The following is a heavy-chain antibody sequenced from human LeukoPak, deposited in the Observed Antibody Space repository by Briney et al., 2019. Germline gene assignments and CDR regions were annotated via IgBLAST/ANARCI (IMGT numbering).Heavy chain of an antibody. J-gene: IGHJ6*03. CDR1: GGTFSSYA. CDR2: IITIFGTA. V-gene: IGHV1-69*06. Sequence: ASVKVSCKASGGTFSSYAISWVRQAPGQGIEWMGGIITIFGTANYAQKFQGRVTITADKSTSTAYLELSSLRSEDTAVYYCATRGSRIQLWFTYYYMDVWGKGTTVTVSS. CDR3: ATRGSRIQLWFTYYYMDV. D-gene: IGHD5-18*01.